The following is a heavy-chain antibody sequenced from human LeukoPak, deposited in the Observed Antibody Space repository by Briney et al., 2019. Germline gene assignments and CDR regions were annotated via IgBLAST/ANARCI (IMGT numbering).Heavy chain of an antibody. CDR3: ARGMRYFDWLLRIDALDI. J-gene: IGHJ3*02. D-gene: IGHD3-9*01. CDR2: INPNSGGT. CDR1: GYTFTGYY. V-gene: IGHV1-2*02. Sequence: ASVKVSCKASGYTFTGYYMHWVRQAPGQGLEWMGWINPNSGGTNYAQKFQGRVTMTRDTSISTAYMELSRLRSDDTAVYYCARGMRYFDWLLRIDALDIWGQGTMVTVSS.